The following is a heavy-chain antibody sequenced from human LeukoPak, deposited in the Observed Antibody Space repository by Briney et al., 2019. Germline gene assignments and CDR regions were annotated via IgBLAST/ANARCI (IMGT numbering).Heavy chain of an antibody. CDR1: GFTFTSYA. CDR3: AQDTKRSYGSGGYYYAEYFQH. Sequence: GGSLRLSCAASGFTFTSYAMSWVRQAPGKGLEWVSGISDSGGTIYYADSVKGRFTISRDNSKTTLYLQMSSLRAEDTAVYYCAQDTKRSYGSGGYYYAEYFQHWGQGTLVTVSS. D-gene: IGHD3-22*01. V-gene: IGHV3-23*01. CDR2: ISDSGGTI. J-gene: IGHJ1*01.